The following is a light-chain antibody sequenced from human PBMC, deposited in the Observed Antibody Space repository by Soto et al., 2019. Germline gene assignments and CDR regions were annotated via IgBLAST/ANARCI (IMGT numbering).Light chain of an antibody. CDR3: QQYDSYPWT. J-gene: IGKJ1*01. CDR2: KAS. Sequence: DIQMTQSPSTLSASVGDRVTLTCRASQYISTWLAWYQQKPGKAPKLLIYKASALQSGVPSRFSGSGSGTEFTLTISSLQPDDFATYYCQQYDSYPWTFGRGTEVE. V-gene: IGKV1-5*03. CDR1: QYISTW.